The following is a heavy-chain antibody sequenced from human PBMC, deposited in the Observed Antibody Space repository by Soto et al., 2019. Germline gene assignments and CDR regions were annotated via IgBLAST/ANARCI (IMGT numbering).Heavy chain of an antibody. Sequence: QVQLVQSGAEVKKPGASVKVSCKASGYTFTSYGISWVRQAPGQGLEWMGWISAYNGNTNYAQKLQGRVTMTTDTSTSTAYMELRSLRSDDTAVYYCARVAGIAVAGYYYYYGMDVWGQGITVTVSS. CDR1: GYTFTSYG. CDR3: ARVAGIAVAGYYYYYGMDV. J-gene: IGHJ6*02. V-gene: IGHV1-18*01. CDR2: ISAYNGNT. D-gene: IGHD6-19*01.